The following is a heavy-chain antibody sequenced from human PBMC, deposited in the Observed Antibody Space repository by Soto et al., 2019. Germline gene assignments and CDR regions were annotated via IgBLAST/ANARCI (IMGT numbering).Heavy chain of an antibody. CDR3: TRGWFYGFQF. CDR1: GFTFSHSD. J-gene: IGHJ4*02. D-gene: IGHD3-9*01. Sequence: EVQLVESGGGLVQPGGSLRLSCAASGFTFSHSDMHWVRQATGKGLEWVSTVFPDGDTQYSGSVKGRFTVSREDAKNSLYLQMNSLGADDTAVYYCTRGWFYGFQFWGQGTLVTVSS. CDR2: VFPDGDT. V-gene: IGHV3-13*01.